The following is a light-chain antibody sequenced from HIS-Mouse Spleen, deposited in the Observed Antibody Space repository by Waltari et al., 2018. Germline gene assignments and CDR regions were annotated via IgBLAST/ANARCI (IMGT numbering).Light chain of an antibody. CDR2: EDS. CDR1: ALPKKY. CDR3: YSTDSSGNHRV. V-gene: IGLV3-10*01. Sequence: YELTQPPPVSVSPGQTARITLSGNALPKKYSYWYQQKSGQAPVLVIYEDSKRPSGIPERFSGSSSGTMATLTISGAQVEDEADYYCYSTDSSGNHRVFGGGTKLTVL. J-gene: IGLJ2*01.